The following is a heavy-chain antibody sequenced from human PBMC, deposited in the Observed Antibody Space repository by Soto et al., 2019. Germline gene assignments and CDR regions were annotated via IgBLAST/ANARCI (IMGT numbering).Heavy chain of an antibody. D-gene: IGHD3-3*01. Sequence: PGGSLRLSCAASGFTFSSYAMSWVRQAPGKGLEWVSAISGSGGSTYYADSVKGRFTISRDNSKNTLYLQMNSLRAEDTAVYYCAKAYYDFWSGYYQHWGRPYYFDYCGQGTMVTVSA. J-gene: IGHJ4*02. CDR3: AKAYYDFWSGYYQHWGRPYYFDY. CDR1: GFTFSSYA. V-gene: IGHV3-23*01. CDR2: ISGSGGST.